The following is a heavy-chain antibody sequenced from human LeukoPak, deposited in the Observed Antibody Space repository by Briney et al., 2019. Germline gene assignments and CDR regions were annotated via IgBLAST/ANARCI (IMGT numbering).Heavy chain of an antibody. Sequence: ASVKVSCKASGYTFTGYYMHWVRQAPGQGLEWMGWINPNSGGTNYAQKFQGRVAMTRDTSISTAYMELSRLRSDDTAVYYCARSPRTGTYHYYMDVWGKGTTVTVSS. J-gene: IGHJ6*03. CDR3: ARSPRTGTYHYYMDV. CDR1: GYTFTGYY. CDR2: INPNSGGT. D-gene: IGHD1-1*01. V-gene: IGHV1-2*02.